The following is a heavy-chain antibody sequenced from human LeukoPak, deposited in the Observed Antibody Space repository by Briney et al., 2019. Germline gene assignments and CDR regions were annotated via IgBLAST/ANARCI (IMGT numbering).Heavy chain of an antibody. CDR2: INYSGST. V-gene: IGHV4-34*01. CDR3: ARGRVGATTSFFYYYYMDV. J-gene: IGHJ6*03. D-gene: IGHD1-26*01. CDR1: GGSFSGYY. Sequence: SETLSLTCAVYGGSFSGYYWGWIRQPPGKGLEWFGSINYSGSTYYNPSLKSRVTISVDTTNNQYSLMLSSVTAADTAVYYCARGRVGATTSFFYYYYMDVWGKGTTVTVSS.